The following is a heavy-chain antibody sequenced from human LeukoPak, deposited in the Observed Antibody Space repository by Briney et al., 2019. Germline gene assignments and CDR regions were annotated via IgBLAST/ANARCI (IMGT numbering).Heavy chain of an antibody. D-gene: IGHD6-13*01. CDR3: ARDVIAAAGNWFDP. V-gene: IGHV4-61*01. J-gene: IGHJ5*02. CDR2: IYYSGST. Sequence: PSETLSLTCTVSGGSVSSGTYYWSWIRQPPGKGLEWIGYIYYSGSTNYNPSLKSRVTISVDTSKNQFSLKLSSVTAADTAVYYCARDVIAAAGNWFDPWGQGTLVTVSS. CDR1: GGSVSSGTYY.